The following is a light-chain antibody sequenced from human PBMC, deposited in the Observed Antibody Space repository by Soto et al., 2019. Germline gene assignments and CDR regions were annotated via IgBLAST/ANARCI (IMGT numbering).Light chain of an antibody. V-gene: IGLV2-14*01. Sequence: QSALAQPASVSGSPRQSITISCTGASSDVGGYTYVSWYQQHPGKAPKLMIYEVNNRPSGVSNRFSGSKSGNTASLTISGLQAEDEADYYCSSYTSSSTLYVFGTGTKGHRP. CDR2: EVN. J-gene: IGLJ1*01. CDR3: SSYTSSSTLYV. CDR1: SSDVGGYTY.